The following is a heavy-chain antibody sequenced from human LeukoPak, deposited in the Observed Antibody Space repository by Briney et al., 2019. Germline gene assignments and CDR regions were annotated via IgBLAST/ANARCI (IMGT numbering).Heavy chain of an antibody. Sequence: SETLSLTCTVSGGSISSSSYYWGWIRQPPGTGLEWIGSIYYSGSTYYNPSLKSRVTISVATSKNQFSLKLSSVTAADTAVYYCAMMVRGVKSYYYYYMDVWGKGTTVTVSS. J-gene: IGHJ6*03. CDR3: AMMVRGVKSYYYYYMDV. V-gene: IGHV4-39*07. CDR2: IYYSGST. D-gene: IGHD3-10*01. CDR1: GGSISSSSYY.